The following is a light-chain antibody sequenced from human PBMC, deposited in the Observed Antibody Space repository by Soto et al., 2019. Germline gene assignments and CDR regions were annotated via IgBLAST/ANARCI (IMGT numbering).Light chain of an antibody. J-gene: IGKJ5*01. Sequence: EIVLTQSPGTLSLSPGERATLSCRASQSVSSSYLAWYQQKPGQAPRLLIYGASSRATGIPDMFSGSGSGTYFALNSSSLEPGDFAVDYCQQYGSWPGITFGQ. CDR1: QSVSSSY. CDR3: QQYGSWPGIT. V-gene: IGKV3-20*01. CDR2: GAS.